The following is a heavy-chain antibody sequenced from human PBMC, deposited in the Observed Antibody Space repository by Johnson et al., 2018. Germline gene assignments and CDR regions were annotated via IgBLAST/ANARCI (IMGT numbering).Heavy chain of an antibody. J-gene: IGHJ6*03. D-gene: IGHD5-24*01. CDR2: ISNDGSNK. CDR3: ARWEMATIRTYYYYYMDV. V-gene: IGHV3-30*03. CDR1: GFTFSSYG. Sequence: VQLVASGGGLVKPGGSLRLSCAASGFTFSSYGMHWVRQAPGKGLEWVAVISNDGSNKYYADSVKGRCTISRDNSKNTLYLQMNSLRAGDTAVYYCARWEMATIRTYYYYYMDVWGKGTTVTVSS.